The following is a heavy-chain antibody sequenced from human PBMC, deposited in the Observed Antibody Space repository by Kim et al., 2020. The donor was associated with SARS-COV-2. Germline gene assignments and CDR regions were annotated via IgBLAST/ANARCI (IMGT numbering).Heavy chain of an antibody. CDR2: IYYSGST. D-gene: IGHD6-6*01. CDR1: GDSISSYY. J-gene: IGHJ4*02. V-gene: IGHV4-59*13. CDR3: ARGGHSSSSVGDY. Sequence: SETLSLTCTVSGDSISSYYWSWIRQSPEKGLEWIGYIYYSGSTNYNPSLESRVTMSVDTSKNQISLKLTSVTAADTAVYYCARGGHSSSSVGDYWGQGTLVIVSS.